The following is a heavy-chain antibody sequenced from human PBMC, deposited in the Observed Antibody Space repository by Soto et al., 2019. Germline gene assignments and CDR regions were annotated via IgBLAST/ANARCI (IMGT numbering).Heavy chain of an antibody. V-gene: IGHV3-23*01. CDR2: ISGSAGT. J-gene: IGHJ4*02. CDR3: AREDGVVGATSAFDY. D-gene: IGHD1-26*01. CDR1: GFTFRTYA. Sequence: EVQLLESGGGLIQPGGSLRLSCTASGFTFRTYAMTWFRQAPGRGLEWVSAISGSAGTFYATSVKGRFTISRDNSRSTVYLQMDSLRAEDTAVYYCAREDGVVGATSAFDYWGQGTLVTVSS.